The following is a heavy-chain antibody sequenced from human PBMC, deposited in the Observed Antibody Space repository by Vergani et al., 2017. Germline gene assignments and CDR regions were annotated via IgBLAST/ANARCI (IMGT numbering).Heavy chain of an antibody. CDR1: GDSINTADY. D-gene: IGHD6-25*01. CDR3: AKNSSGGFFDN. V-gene: IGHV4-38-2*02. Sequence: QVHLQESGPGLVKPSETLSLTCSVSGDSINTADYWGWIRKPPGKGLEWIGSVYHSGSTSYNLSLQSRVTISVDTSKNQFSLNLNSMTAADTAIYYCAKNSSGGFFDNWGQGALVTVSS. CDR2: VYHSGST. J-gene: IGHJ4*02.